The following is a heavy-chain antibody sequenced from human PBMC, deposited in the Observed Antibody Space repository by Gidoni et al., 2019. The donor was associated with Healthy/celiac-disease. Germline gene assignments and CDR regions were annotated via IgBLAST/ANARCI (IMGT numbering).Heavy chain of an antibody. Sequence: QVQLVQSGAEVKKLGASVKVSCTASGSTFTGYYMHWVRQAPGQGLEWMGWINPNSGGTNYAQKFQGRVTMTRDTSISTAYMELSRLRSDDTAVYYCARAGYSYAINFDYWGQGTLVTVSS. D-gene: IGHD5-18*01. V-gene: IGHV1-2*02. J-gene: IGHJ4*02. CDR3: ARAGYSYAINFDY. CDR1: GSTFTGYY. CDR2: INPNSGGT.